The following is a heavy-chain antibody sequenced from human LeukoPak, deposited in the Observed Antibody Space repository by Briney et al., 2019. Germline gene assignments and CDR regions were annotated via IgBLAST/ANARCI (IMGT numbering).Heavy chain of an antibody. CDR1: GFTFSDYY. J-gene: IGHJ4*02. V-gene: IGHV3-11*01. D-gene: IGHD3-10*01. CDR3: ARARDYGSGSYLTLIDY. CDR2: ISSSGSTI. Sequence: GGSLRLSCAASGFTFSDYYMSWIRQAPGKGLEWVSYISSSGSTIYYADSVKGRFTISRDNAKNSLYLQMNSLRAEDTAVYYCARARDYGSGSYLTLIDYWGQGTLVTVSS.